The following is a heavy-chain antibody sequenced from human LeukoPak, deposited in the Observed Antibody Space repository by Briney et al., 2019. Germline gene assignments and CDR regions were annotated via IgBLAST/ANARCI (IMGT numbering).Heavy chain of an antibody. CDR1: GFTFSSYA. D-gene: IGHD6-13*01. CDR2: ISYDGSNK. Sequence: GGSLGLSCAASGFTFSSYAMHWVRQAPGKGLEWVAVISYDGSNKYYADSVKGRFTISRDNSKNTLYLQMNSLRAEDTAVYYCARDRSPLDYGMDVWGQGTTVTVSS. V-gene: IGHV3-30-3*01. CDR3: ARDRSPLDYGMDV. J-gene: IGHJ6*02.